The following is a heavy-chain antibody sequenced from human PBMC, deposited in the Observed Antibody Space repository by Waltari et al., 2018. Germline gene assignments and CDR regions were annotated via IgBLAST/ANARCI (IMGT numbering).Heavy chain of an antibody. CDR1: GFTVNNNY. V-gene: IGHV3-66*02. Sequence: ELQLVESGGGLVQPGGSLRLSCAASGFTVNNNYMSWVRQAPGKGLEGVSIIYSRGAKYYAESVKGRFTISRDNSNTLYLQMRSLRTEDTAVYYCARHCGGDCLHWYFDLWGRGTLVTVSS. D-gene: IGHD2-21*01. J-gene: IGHJ2*01. CDR3: ARHCGGDCLHWYFDL. CDR2: IYSRGAK.